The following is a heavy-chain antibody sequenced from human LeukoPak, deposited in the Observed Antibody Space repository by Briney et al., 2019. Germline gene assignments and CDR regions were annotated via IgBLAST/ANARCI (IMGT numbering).Heavy chain of an antibody. CDR1: GGSISSGSYY. Sequence: PSQTLSLTCTVSGGSISSGSYYWSWIRQPAGKGLEWIGRIYTSGSTNYNPSLKSRVTISVDTSKNQFSLKLSSVTAADTAVYYCARESEAVEQWNWFDPWGQGTLVTVSS. CDR3: ARESEAVEQWNWFDP. D-gene: IGHD6-19*01. CDR2: IYTSGST. J-gene: IGHJ5*02. V-gene: IGHV4-61*02.